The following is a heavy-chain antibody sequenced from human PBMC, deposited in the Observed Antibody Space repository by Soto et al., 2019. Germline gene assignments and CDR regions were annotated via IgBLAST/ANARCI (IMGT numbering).Heavy chain of an antibody. J-gene: IGHJ4*02. D-gene: IGHD3-16*02. CDR1: GGSLSRGTDS. V-gene: IGHV4-30-2*01. CDR2: IYNRGDT. Sequence: TLSLTCTFSGGSLSRGTDSWSWIRQAPGKAPEWIGYIYNRGDTYFNPSLKSRVAISIDRSKNQFSLKLNSVTAADTAVYFCARDYRTSAGRHFDYWGQGILVTVSS. CDR3: ARDYRTSAGRHFDY.